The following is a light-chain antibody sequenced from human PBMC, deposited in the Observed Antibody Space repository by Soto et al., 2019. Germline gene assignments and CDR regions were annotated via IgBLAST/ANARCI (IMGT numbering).Light chain of an antibody. J-gene: IGKJ5*01. CDR2: AAS. Sequence: DIQMTQSPSSVSASVGDRVTITCRASQSISSWLAWYQQKPGTVPRLLIYAASSLQDGVPSRFSGSGAGTEFTLTITSLQPEDFGTYYCQQCDSFPITFGQGTRLEIK. V-gene: IGKV1-12*01. CDR1: QSISSW. CDR3: QQCDSFPIT.